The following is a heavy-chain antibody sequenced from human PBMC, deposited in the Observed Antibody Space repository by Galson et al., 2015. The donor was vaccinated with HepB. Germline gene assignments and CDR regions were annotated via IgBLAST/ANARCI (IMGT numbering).Heavy chain of an antibody. V-gene: IGHV6-1*01. CDR2: TYYRSEWYS. D-gene: IGHD5-18*01. CDR1: GDSVSSNSVA. Sequence: CAISGDSVSSNSVAWNRIRQSPSRGLEWLGRTYYRSEWYSDYAVSVKSRITINPDTSKNQFSLRLNSVIPDDTAVYYCARDRDSAMVEGFDYWGQGTLVTVSS. CDR3: ARDRDSAMVEGFDY. J-gene: IGHJ4*02.